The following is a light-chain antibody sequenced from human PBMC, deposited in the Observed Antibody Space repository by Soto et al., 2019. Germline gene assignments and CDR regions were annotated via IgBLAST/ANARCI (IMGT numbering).Light chain of an antibody. CDR1: QSISGD. J-gene: IGKJ1*01. Sequence: EVVMTQSPATLSVSPGERATLSCRASQSISGDLAWYQQKPGQAPRLLIYGASTRASDIPARFSGSGSGTEFTLTISSLQSEDFAVYYCQQYNNWPPWTFGQGTKVEFK. CDR3: QQYNNWPPWT. CDR2: GAS. V-gene: IGKV3-15*01.